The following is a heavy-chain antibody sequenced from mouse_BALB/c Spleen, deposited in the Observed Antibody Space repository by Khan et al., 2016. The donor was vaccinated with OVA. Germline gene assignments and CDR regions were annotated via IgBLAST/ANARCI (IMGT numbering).Heavy chain of an antibody. D-gene: IGHD2-14*01. J-gene: IGHJ3*01. CDR1: GYTFTDYV. CDR2: IFPGGGSS. CDR3: ARGGYSLIAY. Sequence: QVQLQQPGPELVKPGASVKMSCKASGYTFTDYVINWVKQRTGQGLEWIGDIFPGGGSSYYNEKFKGKATLTAEKSSNTAYMQLSSLTFEDSAVDFCARGGYSLIAYWGQGALVTVSA. V-gene: IGHV1-77*01.